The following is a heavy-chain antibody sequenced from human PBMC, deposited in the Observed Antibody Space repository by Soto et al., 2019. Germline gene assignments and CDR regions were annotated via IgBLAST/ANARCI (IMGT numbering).Heavy chain of an antibody. V-gene: IGHV3-73*01. CDR3: TRRGTLNYYGSGSYQEDY. Sequence: GGSLRLSCAASGFTFSGSAMHWVRQASGKGLEWVGRIRSKANSYGTAYAASVKGRFTIYREDSKNTAYLQMNSLKTEDTAVYYCTRRGTLNYYGSGSYQEDYWGQGTLVTVSS. D-gene: IGHD3-10*01. J-gene: IGHJ4*02. CDR1: GFTFSGSA. CDR2: IRSKANSYGT.